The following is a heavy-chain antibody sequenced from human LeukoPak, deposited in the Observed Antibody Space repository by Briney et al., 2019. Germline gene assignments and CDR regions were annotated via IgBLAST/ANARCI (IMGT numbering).Heavy chain of an antibody. Sequence: KLGGSLRLSCAASGFTFSNAWMSWVRQAPGKGLEWVGRIKSNADGGTADYAAPVKGRFIILRDDSENTLYLQMNSLKTEDTAVYYCSTDDGYFDYWGQGTLV. J-gene: IGHJ4*02. V-gene: IGHV3-15*01. CDR3: STDDGYFDY. CDR2: IKSNADGGTA. CDR1: GFTFSNAW.